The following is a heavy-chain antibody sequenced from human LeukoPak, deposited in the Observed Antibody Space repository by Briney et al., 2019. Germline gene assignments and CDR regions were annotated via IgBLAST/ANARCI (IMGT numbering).Heavy chain of an antibody. V-gene: IGHV4-59*01. Sequence: SETLSLTCTVSAGSISSSYWSWIRQPPGKGLEWIGYVYYSGSTNYNPSLKSRVTISVDTSKNQFSLKLTSVTAADTAVYYCARAQNNTWSVWYFDSWGQGTLVTVSS. CDR2: VYYSGST. D-gene: IGHD3-16*01. CDR1: AGSISSSY. J-gene: IGHJ4*02. CDR3: ARAQNNTWSVWYFDS.